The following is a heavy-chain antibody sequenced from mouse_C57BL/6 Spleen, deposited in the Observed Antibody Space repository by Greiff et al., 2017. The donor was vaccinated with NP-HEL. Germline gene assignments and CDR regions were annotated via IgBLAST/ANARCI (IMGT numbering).Heavy chain of an antibody. V-gene: IGHV1-18*01. CDR3: ASYYYGSSYPFAY. Sequence: VQLKQSGPELVKPGASVKIPCKASGYTFTDYNMDWVKQSHGKSLEWIGDINPNNGGTIYNQKFKGKATLTVDKSSSTAYMELRSLTSEDTAVYYCASYYYGSSYPFAYWGQGTLVTVSA. CDR1: GYTFTDYN. D-gene: IGHD1-1*01. CDR2: INPNNGGT. J-gene: IGHJ3*01.